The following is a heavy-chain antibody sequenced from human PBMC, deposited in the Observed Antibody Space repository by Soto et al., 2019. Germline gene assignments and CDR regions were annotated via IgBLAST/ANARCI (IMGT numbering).Heavy chain of an antibody. J-gene: IGHJ3*02. CDR2: IYYSGST. CDR3: ASPTMVRGVIAFDI. D-gene: IGHD3-10*01. CDR1: GGSISSSSYY. V-gene: IGHV4-39*01. Sequence: SETLSLTCTVSGGSISSSSYYWGWIRQPPGKGLEWIGSIYYSGSTYYNPSLKSRVTISVDTSKNQFSLKLSSVTAADTAVYYCASPTMVRGVIAFDIWGQGTMVTVSS.